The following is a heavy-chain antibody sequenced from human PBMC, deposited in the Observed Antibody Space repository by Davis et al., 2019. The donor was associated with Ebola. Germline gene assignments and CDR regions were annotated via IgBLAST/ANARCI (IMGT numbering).Heavy chain of an antibody. V-gene: IGHV3-23*01. CDR1: GFTFSKFG. CDR3: TFYGDYAGY. CDR2: ISGSGGST. D-gene: IGHD4-17*01. Sequence: GGSLRLSCTASGFTFSKFGMSWVRQAPGKGLEWVSAISGSGGSTYYADSVKGRFTISRDNSKNTLYLQMNSLRAEDTAVYYCTFYGDYAGYWGQGTLVTVSS. J-gene: IGHJ4*02.